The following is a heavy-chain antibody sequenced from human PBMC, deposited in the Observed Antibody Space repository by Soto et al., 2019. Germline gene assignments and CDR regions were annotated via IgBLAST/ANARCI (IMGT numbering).Heavy chain of an antibody. V-gene: IGHV3-23*01. CDR1: GFTFSSYA. CDR3: AKDAAPMATVTSGIWGFDY. Sequence: EVQLLESGGGLVQPGGSLRLSCAASGFTFSSYAMSWVRQAPGKGLEWVSAISGSGGSTYYADSVKGRFTISRDNSKNTLYLQINRTRAEDTAVYYCAKDAAPMATVTSGIWGFDYGGQGTLVTVSS. CDR2: ISGSGGST. D-gene: IGHD4-17*01. J-gene: IGHJ4*02.